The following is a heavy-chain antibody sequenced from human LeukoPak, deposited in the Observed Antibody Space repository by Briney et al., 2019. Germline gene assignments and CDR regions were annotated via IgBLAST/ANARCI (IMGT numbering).Heavy chain of an antibody. CDR2: IIPILGIA. V-gene: IGHV1-69*04. CDR3: ARGSGTMIVVVKAFDI. D-gene: IGHD3-22*01. Sequence: GASVKVSCKASGGTFSSYAISWVRQAPGQGLEWMGRIIPILGIANYAQKFQGRVTITADKSTSTAYMELSSLRSEDTAVYYCARGSGTMIVVVKAFDIWGQGTMVTVSS. CDR1: GGTFSSYA. J-gene: IGHJ3*02.